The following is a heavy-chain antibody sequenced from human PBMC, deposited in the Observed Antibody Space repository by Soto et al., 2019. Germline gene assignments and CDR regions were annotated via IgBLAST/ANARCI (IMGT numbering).Heavy chain of an antibody. CDR3: ARADWNFVVYYYGMDV. V-gene: IGHV4-61*01. D-gene: IGHD1-7*01. CDR2: IYYTGSA. CDR1: GGSVNSGSYY. J-gene: IGHJ6*02. Sequence: SETLSLTCAVSGGSVNSGSYYWSWIRQPPGKGLEWIGYIYYTGSANYNPSLKSRVTISVDTSKNQFSLRLSSVTAADTAVYYCARADWNFVVYYYGMDVWVQGTTVTVSS.